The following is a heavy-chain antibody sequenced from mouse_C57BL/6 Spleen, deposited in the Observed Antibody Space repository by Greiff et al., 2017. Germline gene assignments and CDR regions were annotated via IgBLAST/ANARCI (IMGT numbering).Heavy chain of an antibody. CDR3: ARRRDDYVYFDY. Sequence: EVMLVESGGDLVKPGGSLKLSCAASGFTFSSYGMSWVRQTPDKRLEWVATISSGGSYTYYPDSVKGRITISRDNAKNTLYLQRSSLKSEDTAMYYCARRRDDYVYFDYWGQGTTLTVSS. D-gene: IGHD2-4*01. J-gene: IGHJ2*01. CDR1: GFTFSSYG. V-gene: IGHV5-6*02. CDR2: ISSGGSYT.